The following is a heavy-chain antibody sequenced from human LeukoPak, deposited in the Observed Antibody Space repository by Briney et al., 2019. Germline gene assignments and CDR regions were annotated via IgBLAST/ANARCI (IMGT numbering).Heavy chain of an antibody. Sequence: SVKVSCKASGGTFSSYAISWVRQAPGQGLEWMGGIIPTFGTANYAQKFQGRVTITTDESTSTAYMELSSLRSEDTAVYYCARARGGYYDILTGYSYNYYFDYWGQGTLVTVSS. D-gene: IGHD3-9*01. CDR3: ARARGGYYDILTGYSYNYYFDY. V-gene: IGHV1-69*05. J-gene: IGHJ4*02. CDR2: IIPTFGTA. CDR1: GGTFSSYA.